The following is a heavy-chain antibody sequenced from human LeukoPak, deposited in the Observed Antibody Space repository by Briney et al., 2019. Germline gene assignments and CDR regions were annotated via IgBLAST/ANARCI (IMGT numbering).Heavy chain of an antibody. CDR3: AREPSIVATGLNYYYMDV. Sequence: GASVKVSCKASGYTFDDEYIHWVRQAPGLGLEWMGWINPKNGDTNYAQKFQGRVTMTRDTSISTAYMELSRLRSDDTAVYYCAREPSIVATGLNYYYMDVWGKGTTVTVSS. CDR1: GYTFDDEY. J-gene: IGHJ6*03. V-gene: IGHV1-2*02. D-gene: IGHD5-12*01. CDR2: INPKNGDT.